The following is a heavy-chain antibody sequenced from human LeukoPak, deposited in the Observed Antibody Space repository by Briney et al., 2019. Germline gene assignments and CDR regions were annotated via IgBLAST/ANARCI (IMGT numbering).Heavy chain of an antibody. CDR3: ARAEKAVTGTLDS. D-gene: IGHD6-19*01. Sequence: SETLSLTCTVSGDSISNYYWSWIRQSPGKELEWIGYMYNRGGTIYNPSLKSRVTISTDTSKNQFSLRLTSVTAADTAVYYCARAEKAVTGTLDSWGQGTLIT. J-gene: IGHJ4*02. CDR2: MYNRGGT. V-gene: IGHV4-59*01. CDR1: GDSISNYY.